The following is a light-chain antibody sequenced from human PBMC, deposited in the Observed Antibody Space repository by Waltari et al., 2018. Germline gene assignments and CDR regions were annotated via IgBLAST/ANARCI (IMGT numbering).Light chain of an antibody. V-gene: IGKV1-39*01. Sequence: DIQMTQSPSSLSASVGDRVTITCRASQSISSYLNWYQQKPGKAPKLLIYAASSLQSGVPSRFSGSGSGTDFTLTISNLQPEDFATYYCQQSYSTPYTFVQGTKLEIK. J-gene: IGKJ2*01. CDR2: AAS. CDR1: QSISSY. CDR3: QQSYSTPYT.